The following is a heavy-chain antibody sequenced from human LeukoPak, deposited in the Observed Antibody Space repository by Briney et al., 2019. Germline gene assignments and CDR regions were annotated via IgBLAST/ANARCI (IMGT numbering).Heavy chain of an antibody. CDR1: GFTFSSYS. V-gene: IGHV3-48*04. J-gene: IGHJ3*02. CDR3: ARDRGRSALDDAFDI. CDR2: ISSSGSTI. Sequence: GGSLRLSCAASGFTFSSYSMNWVRQAPGKGLEWVSYISSSGSTIYYADSVQGRFSISRDNAQNSLFLQMNSLSAEDTAVYYCARDRGRSALDDAFDIWGQGTRVTVSS. D-gene: IGHD3-10*01.